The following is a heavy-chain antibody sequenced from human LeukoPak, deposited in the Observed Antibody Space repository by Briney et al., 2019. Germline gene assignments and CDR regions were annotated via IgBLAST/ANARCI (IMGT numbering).Heavy chain of an antibody. CDR2: IKKDGTEK. Sequence: GGSLRLSCAASGFTVSSNYMSWVRQAPGKGLEWVANIKKDGTEKYYVDSVKGRFTISRDNAKTSLYLQMNSLRAEDTAVYYCARGGLYHYSGTSGDYWGQGTLVTVSS. CDR3: ARGGLYHYSGTSGDY. J-gene: IGHJ4*02. V-gene: IGHV3-7*01. D-gene: IGHD1-26*01. CDR1: GFTVSSNY.